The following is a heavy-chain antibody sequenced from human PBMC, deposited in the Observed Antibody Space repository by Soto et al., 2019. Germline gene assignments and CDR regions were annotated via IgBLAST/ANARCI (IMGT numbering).Heavy chain of an antibody. V-gene: IGHV4-59*08. Sequence: PSETLSLTCTVSGGSISSYYWSWIRQPPGKGLEWIGYIYYSGSTNYNPSLKSRVTISVDTSKNQFSLKLSSVTAADTAVYYCARHTTGVVAATLHYYGMDGWGQGNTVTVSS. CDR1: GGSISSYY. CDR3: ARHTTGVVAATLHYYGMDG. D-gene: IGHD2-15*01. J-gene: IGHJ6*02. CDR2: IYYSGST.